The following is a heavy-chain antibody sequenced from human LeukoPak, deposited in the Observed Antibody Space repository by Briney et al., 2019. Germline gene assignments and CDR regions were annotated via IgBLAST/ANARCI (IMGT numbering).Heavy chain of an antibody. CDR2: ISGSSGTT. V-gene: IGHV3-48*04. D-gene: IGHD3-22*01. CDR1: GFTFRDSN. CDR3: SRDYYDRTGQFYFAS. J-gene: IGHJ4*02. Sequence: PGGSLRLSCAASGFTFRDSNLNWVRQAPGKGLERVSFISGSSGTTYYAASVKGRFTISSDNAQQSLYLQMNNLRAEDTAVYYCSRDYYDRTGQFYFASWGQGTLVTVSS.